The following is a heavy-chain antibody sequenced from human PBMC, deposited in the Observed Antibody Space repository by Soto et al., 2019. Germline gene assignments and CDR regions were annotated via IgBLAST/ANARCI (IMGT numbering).Heavy chain of an antibody. V-gene: IGHV6-1*01. CDR1: GDSVSSNSVA. CDR3: AGTTSHQWYYMDV. J-gene: IGHJ6*03. Sequence: SQTLSLTCAISGDSVSSNSVAWNWIRLSPSRGLEWLARTYYRSRCYNAYAVSVRSRITVNPDKSKNQFSLQLTSVTPEDTAVYYCAGTTSHQWYYMDVWGKGTTVTVS. D-gene: IGHD1-7*01. CDR2: TYYRSRCYN.